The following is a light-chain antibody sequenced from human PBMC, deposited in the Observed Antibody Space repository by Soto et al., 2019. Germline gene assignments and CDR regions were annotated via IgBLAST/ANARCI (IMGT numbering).Light chain of an antibody. CDR3: QQVYSTQLT. Sequence: DIQMTQSPSSLSASVGDRVSITCRASQDIRSYLNWYQQKPGKAPELLIYATSNLQSGAPPRFSASGSGTDFTLTISSLQTEDFATYYVQQVYSTQLTSGQGTKVDIK. CDR2: ATS. V-gene: IGKV1-39*01. CDR1: QDIRSY. J-gene: IGKJ1*01.